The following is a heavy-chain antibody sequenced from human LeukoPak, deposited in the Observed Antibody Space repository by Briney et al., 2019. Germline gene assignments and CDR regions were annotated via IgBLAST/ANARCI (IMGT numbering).Heavy chain of an antibody. Sequence: SVKVSCKASGGTFSSYAISWVRQAPGQGREWMGGIIPIFGTANYAQKFQGRVTITADESTSTAYMELSSLRSEDTAVYYCASGCSSTSCYPAHYYYMDVWGKGTTVTVSS. V-gene: IGHV1-69*13. CDR1: GGTFSSYA. CDR2: IIPIFGTA. D-gene: IGHD2-2*01. CDR3: ASGCSSTSCYPAHYYYMDV. J-gene: IGHJ6*03.